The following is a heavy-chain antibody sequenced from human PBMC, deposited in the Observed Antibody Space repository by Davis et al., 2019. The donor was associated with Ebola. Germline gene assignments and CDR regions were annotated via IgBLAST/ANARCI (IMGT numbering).Heavy chain of an antibody. V-gene: IGHV4-39*01. CDR1: TFSSYW. J-gene: IGHJ4*02. CDR2: IYYSGST. Sequence: TFSSYWMSWVRQPPGKGLEWIGSIYYSGSTYYNPSLKSRVTISVDTSKNQFSLKLSSVTAADTAVYYCARHNAGARIDYWGQGTLVTVSS. CDR3: ARHNAGARIDY. D-gene: IGHD1-26*01.